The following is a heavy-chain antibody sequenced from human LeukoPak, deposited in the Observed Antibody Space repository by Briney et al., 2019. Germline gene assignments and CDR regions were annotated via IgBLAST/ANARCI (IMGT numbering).Heavy chain of an antibody. CDR2: INAGNGNT. CDR3: ATLAVAGRGPL. Sequence: ASVKVSCKASGYTFTSYAMHWVRQAPGQRLEWMGWINAGNGNTKYSQKFQGRVTITRDTFASTAYMELSSLRSEDTAVYYCATLAVAGRGPLWGQGTLVTVSS. V-gene: IGHV1-3*01. CDR1: GYTFTSYA. J-gene: IGHJ4*02. D-gene: IGHD6-19*01.